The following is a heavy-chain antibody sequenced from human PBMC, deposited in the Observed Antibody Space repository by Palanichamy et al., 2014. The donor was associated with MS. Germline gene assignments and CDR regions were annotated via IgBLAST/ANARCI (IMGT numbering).Heavy chain of an antibody. CDR2: ISYDGSNK. CDR3: ARGSNSHSDYYYYGMDV. J-gene: IGHJ6*02. CDR1: GFTFSSYA. V-gene: IGHV3-30-3*01. D-gene: IGHD1/OR15-1a*01. Sequence: QVQLVESGGGVVQPGRSLRLSCAASGFTFSSYAMHWVRQAPGKGLEWVAVISYDGSNKYYADSVKGRFTISRDNSKNTLYLQMNSLRAEDTAVYYCARGSNSHSDYYYYGMDVWGQGTTVIVSS.